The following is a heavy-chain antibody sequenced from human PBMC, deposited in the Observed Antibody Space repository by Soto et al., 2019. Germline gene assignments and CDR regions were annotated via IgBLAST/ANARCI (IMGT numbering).Heavy chain of an antibody. J-gene: IGHJ6*02. Sequence: GESLKISCKGSEYTFTNYWIGWVRQMPGKGLEWVGIIYPFDTDTKYSPSVQGQVTISADKSINTAFLQRSSLKASDTAMYYCARLYTSPSRDLCYSCFSMDVWGQGTTVTVSS. CDR2: IYPFDTDT. V-gene: IGHV5-51*01. D-gene: IGHD2-15*01. CDR1: EYTFTNYW. CDR3: ARLYTSPSRDLCYSCFSMDV.